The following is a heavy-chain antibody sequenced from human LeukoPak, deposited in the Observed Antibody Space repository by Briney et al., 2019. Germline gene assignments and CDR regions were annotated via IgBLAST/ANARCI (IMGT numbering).Heavy chain of an antibody. J-gene: IGHJ6*03. CDR3: ARVSRSEVVPAAMKTRTSHYYYYMDV. D-gene: IGHD2-2*01. V-gene: IGHV4-39*07. CDR1: GGSISSSSYY. Sequence: SETLSLTCTVSGGSISSSSYYWGWIRQPPGKGLEWIGSIYYSGSTYYNPSLKSRVTISVDTSKNQFSLKLSSVTAADTAVYYCARVSRSEVVPAAMKTRTSHYYYYMDVWGKGTTVTVSS. CDR2: IYYSGST.